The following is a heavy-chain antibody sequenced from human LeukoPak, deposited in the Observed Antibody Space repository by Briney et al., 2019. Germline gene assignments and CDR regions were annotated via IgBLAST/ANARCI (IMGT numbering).Heavy chain of an antibody. V-gene: IGHV1-18*01. Sequence: ASVKVSCKASGYTFTSYGISWVRQAPGQGLEWMGWISAYNGNTNYAQKLQGRVTMTTDTSTSTAYMELRSLRSDDTAVYYCARDLRSYYDILTGCMDVWGQGTTVTVSS. CDR2: ISAYNGNT. D-gene: IGHD3-9*01. J-gene: IGHJ6*02. CDR1: GYTFTSYG. CDR3: ARDLRSYYDILTGCMDV.